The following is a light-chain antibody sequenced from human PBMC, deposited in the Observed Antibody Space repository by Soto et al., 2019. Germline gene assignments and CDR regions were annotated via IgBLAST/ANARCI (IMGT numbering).Light chain of an antibody. J-gene: IGKJ1*01. CDR2: ITS. Sequence: EIVLTQSPGTLSLSPGERATLSCRASQSVGDTYFAWYQQTPGQAPRLLMYITSIRATGIPDRFSGSGSGTDFTLTISSLEPEDFAMYYCQHYDRAPMWTFGQGTKVDIK. CDR3: QHYDRAPMWT. CDR1: QSVGDTY. V-gene: IGKV3-20*01.